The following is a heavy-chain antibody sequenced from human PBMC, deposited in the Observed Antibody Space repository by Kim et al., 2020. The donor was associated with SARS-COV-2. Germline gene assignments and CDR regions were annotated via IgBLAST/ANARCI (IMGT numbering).Heavy chain of an antibody. J-gene: IGHJ5*02. Sequence: SETLSLTCTVSGGSISSSSYYWGWIRQPPGKGLECIGSIYYSGSTYYNPSLKSRVTISVDTSKNQFSLKLSSVTAADTAVYYCARQQHIVVVTAIRFWFDPWGQGTLVTVSS. V-gene: IGHV4-39*01. CDR1: GGSISSSSYY. CDR3: ARQQHIVVVTAIRFWFDP. CDR2: IYYSGST. D-gene: IGHD2-21*02.